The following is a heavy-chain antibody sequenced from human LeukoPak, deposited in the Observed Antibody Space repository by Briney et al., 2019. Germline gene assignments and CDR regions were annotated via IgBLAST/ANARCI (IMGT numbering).Heavy chain of an antibody. CDR1: GGSISSDY. CDR2: IYFSGST. V-gene: IGHV4-59*12. Sequence: SETLSLTCTVSGGSISSDYWSWIRQPPGKGLEWIGYIYFSGSTNYNPSLKSRVTMSVDTSKNQFSLKLSSVTAADTAVYYCARTRPSWLVSGGYYYYMDVWGKGTTVTISS. J-gene: IGHJ6*03. CDR3: ARTRPSWLVSGGYYYYMDV. D-gene: IGHD6-19*01.